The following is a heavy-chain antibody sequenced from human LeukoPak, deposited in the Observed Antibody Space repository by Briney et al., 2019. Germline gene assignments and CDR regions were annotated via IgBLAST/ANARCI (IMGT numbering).Heavy chain of an antibody. Sequence: SVKVSCKASGYTFTSYGIRWVRQAPGQGLEWMGGIIPIFGTANYAQKFQGRVTITADESTSTAYMELSSLRSEDTAVYYCARSTFWSGYYSYFDYWGQGTLVTVSS. D-gene: IGHD3-3*01. J-gene: IGHJ4*02. CDR2: IIPIFGTA. CDR3: ARSTFWSGYYSYFDY. V-gene: IGHV1-69*13. CDR1: GYTFTSYG.